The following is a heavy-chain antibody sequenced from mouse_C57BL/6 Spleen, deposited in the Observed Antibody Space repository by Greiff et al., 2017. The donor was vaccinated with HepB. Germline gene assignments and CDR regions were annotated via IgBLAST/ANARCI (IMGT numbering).Heavy chain of an antibody. D-gene: IGHD2-1*01. CDR3: TTGNPFDY. CDR2: IDPENGDT. CDR1: GFNIKDDY. V-gene: IGHV14-4*01. Sequence: VQLQQSGAELVRPGASVKLSCTASGFNIKDDYMHWVKQRPEQGLEWIGWIDPENGDTEYASKFQGKATITADTSSNTAYLQLSSLTSEDTAVYYCTTGNPFDYWGQGTTLTVSS. J-gene: IGHJ2*01.